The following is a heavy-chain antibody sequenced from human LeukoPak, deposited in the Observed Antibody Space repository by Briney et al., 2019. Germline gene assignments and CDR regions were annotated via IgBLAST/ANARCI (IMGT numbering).Heavy chain of an antibody. CDR2: ITTNTGNP. CDR3: ARAAGGGNPEGFYDAFDI. Sequence: ASVKVSCKASGYTFIGYAINWVRQAPGQGLEWMGWITTNTGNPTYAQDFTGRFVFSLDTSVTTAFLHISSLTAADTAVYYCARAAGGGNPEGFYDAFDIWGQGTMVTVSS. J-gene: IGHJ3*02. D-gene: IGHD4-23*01. V-gene: IGHV7-4-1*02. CDR1: GYTFIGYA.